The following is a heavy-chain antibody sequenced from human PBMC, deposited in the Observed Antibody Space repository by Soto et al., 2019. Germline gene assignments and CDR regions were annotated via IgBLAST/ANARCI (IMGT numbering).Heavy chain of an antibody. CDR1: GYTFTSYG. D-gene: IGHD3-3*01. Sequence: ASVKVSCKASGYTFTSYGISWVRQAPGQGLEWMGWISAYNGNTNYAQKLQGRVTMTTDTSTSTAYMELRSLRSDDTAVYYCARDFDLNGGITIFGVGGFPYYYYGMDVWGQGTTVTVSS. V-gene: IGHV1-18*01. CDR3: ARDFDLNGGITIFGVGGFPYYYYGMDV. CDR2: ISAYNGNT. J-gene: IGHJ6*02.